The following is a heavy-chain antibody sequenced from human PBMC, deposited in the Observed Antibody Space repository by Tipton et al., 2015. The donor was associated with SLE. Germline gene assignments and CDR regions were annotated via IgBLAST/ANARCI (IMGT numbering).Heavy chain of an antibody. CDR2: ISDSGSP. CDR3: ARLAGYYHMDV. Sequence: LRLSCSLSTGSMKSFFWTWIRQSPEKGLEWIGEISDSGSPKYNPSLKSRVTISMDTSKNQVSLRLNSVTAADTAVYYCARLAGYYHMDVWGRGTTVTVSS. CDR1: TGSMKSFF. J-gene: IGHJ6*03. V-gene: IGHV4-59*12.